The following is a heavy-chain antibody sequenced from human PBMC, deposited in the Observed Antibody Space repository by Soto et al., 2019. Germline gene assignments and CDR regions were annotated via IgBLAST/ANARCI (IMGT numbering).Heavy chain of an antibody. CDR3: VKDPAFYLDSFDM. V-gene: IGHV3-30*18. D-gene: IGHD2-15*01. CDR2: ISYDGKSK. CDR1: GFSITSSG. J-gene: IGHJ3*02. Sequence: QVQLVESGGGVVQPGTSLRLTSDVSGFSITSSGMHWVRQAPGKGLEWVAVISYDGKSKYYADSVKGRFTISRDNSKNTLYLQMNSLRPEDTAVFYCVKDPAFYLDSFDMWGPGAKVTVSS.